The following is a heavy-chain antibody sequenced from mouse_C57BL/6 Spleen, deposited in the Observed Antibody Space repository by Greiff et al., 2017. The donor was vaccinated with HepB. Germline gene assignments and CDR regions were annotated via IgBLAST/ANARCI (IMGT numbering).Heavy chain of an antibody. CDR3: ERRKYYGRSLWYFDV. J-gene: IGHJ1*03. CDR1: GYTFTSYW. CDR2: IHPNSGST. Sequence: QVQLQQPGAELVKPGASVKLSCKASGYTFTSYWMHWVKQRPGQGLEWIGMIHPNSGSTNYNEKFKSKATLTVDKSSSTAYMQLSSLTSEDSADYSCERRKYYGRSLWYFDVWGTGTTVTVSS. V-gene: IGHV1-64*01. D-gene: IGHD1-1*01.